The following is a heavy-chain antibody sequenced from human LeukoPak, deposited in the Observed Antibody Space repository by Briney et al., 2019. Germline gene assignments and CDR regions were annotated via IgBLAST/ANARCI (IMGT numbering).Heavy chain of an antibody. V-gene: IGHV4-34*01. J-gene: IGHJ5*02. CDR3: ARGGLGYCSSTSCRNWFDP. CDR1: GGSFSGYY. CDR2: INHSGST. Sequence: MPSETLSLTCAVYGGSFSGYYWSWIRQPPGKGLEWIGEINHSGSTNHNPSLKGRVTISVDTSKNQFSLKLSSVTAADTAVYYCARGGLGYCSSTSCRNWFDPWGQGTLVTVSS. D-gene: IGHD2-2*01.